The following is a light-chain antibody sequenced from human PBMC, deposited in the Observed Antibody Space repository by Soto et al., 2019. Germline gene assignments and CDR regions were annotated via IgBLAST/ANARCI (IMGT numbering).Light chain of an antibody. CDR1: QGIGVY. Sequence: DIQMTQSPSSLSASLGDRVTITCRASQGIGVYLAWFQQKPGKVPKLLIYAASTLQSGVPSRFSGSGSGTDLTLTISSLQPEDFATYYCRKYNSAPLTFGGGTKVEIK. CDR3: RKYNSAPLT. CDR2: AAS. V-gene: IGKV1-27*01. J-gene: IGKJ4*01.